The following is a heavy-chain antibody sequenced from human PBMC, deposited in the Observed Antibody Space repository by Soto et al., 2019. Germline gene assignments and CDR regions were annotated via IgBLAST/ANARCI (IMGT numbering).Heavy chain of an antibody. V-gene: IGHV4-39*01. Sequence: PSETLSLTCTVSGDSLGTTHSYWAWIRQSPGKGLEWIGNIHYSGSTYYMPSLRRRVTLSVDTSKNQFSLRLTSVTAEDTAVYYCARHEGNGNVWPLDYWGQGVLVTVSS. CDR1: GDSLGTTHSY. D-gene: IGHD2-8*01. CDR2: IHYSGST. CDR3: ARHEGNGNVWPLDY. J-gene: IGHJ4*02.